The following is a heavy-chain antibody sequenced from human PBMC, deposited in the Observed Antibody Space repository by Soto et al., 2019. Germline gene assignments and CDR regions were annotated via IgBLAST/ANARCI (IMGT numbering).Heavy chain of an antibody. J-gene: IGHJ6*02. CDR1: GGSISSSSYY. CDR2: INHSGST. D-gene: IGHD6-19*01. V-gene: IGHV4-39*07. Sequence: SETLSLTCTVSGGSISSSSYYWSWIRQPPGKGLEWIGEINHSGSTNYNPSLKSRVTISVDTSKNQFSLKLSSVTAADTAVYYCARALYLIRYSSGWYGGMDVWGQGTTVTVSS. CDR3: ARALYLIRYSSGWYGGMDV.